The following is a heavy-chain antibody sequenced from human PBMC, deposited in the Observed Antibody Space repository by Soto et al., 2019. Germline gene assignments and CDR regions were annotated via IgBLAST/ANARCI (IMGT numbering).Heavy chain of an antibody. CDR2: ISYDGSNK. V-gene: IGHV3-30-3*01. CDR1: GFTFSIYD. Sequence: QVQLVESGGGVVQPGRSLRLSCAASGFTFSIYDMHWVRQAPGKGLEWVALISYDGSNKYYADSVKGRFTISRDNSKNTLYLQMNSLRVEDTAMFYCARVRYNYGSYFDYWGQGTLVTVSS. CDR3: ARVRYNYGSYFDY. J-gene: IGHJ4*02. D-gene: IGHD5-18*01.